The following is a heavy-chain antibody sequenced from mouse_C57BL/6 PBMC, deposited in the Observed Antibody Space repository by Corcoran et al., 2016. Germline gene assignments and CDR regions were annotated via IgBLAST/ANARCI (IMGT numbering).Heavy chain of an antibody. Sequence: QVQLQQSGAEVARPGASVKLSCKASGYTFTSYGISWVKQRTGQGLEWIGEIYPRSGNTYYNEKFKGKATLTADKSSSTAYMELRSLTSEDSAVYFCTRRLPYAMVYWGQGTSVIVSS. CDR1: GYTFTSYG. CDR3: TRRLPYAMVY. J-gene: IGHJ4*01. CDR2: IYPRSGNT. V-gene: IGHV1-81*01. D-gene: IGHD6-1*01.